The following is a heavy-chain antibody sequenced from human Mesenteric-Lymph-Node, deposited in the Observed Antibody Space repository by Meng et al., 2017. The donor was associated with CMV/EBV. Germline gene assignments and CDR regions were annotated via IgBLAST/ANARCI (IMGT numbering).Heavy chain of an antibody. CDR1: GFTFNDAW. CDR2: IKSKSDGGTA. CDR3: TTEFGTSDAFDI. D-gene: IGHD1-1*01. Sequence: GGSLRLSCAVSGFTFNDAWMTWVRQAPGKGLEWVGRIKSKSDGGTADYAAPVKGRFTISRDDSKDTLFLQMNSLKTEDTAVYYCTTEFGTSDAFDIWGQGTMVTVSS. J-gene: IGHJ3*02. V-gene: IGHV3-15*01.